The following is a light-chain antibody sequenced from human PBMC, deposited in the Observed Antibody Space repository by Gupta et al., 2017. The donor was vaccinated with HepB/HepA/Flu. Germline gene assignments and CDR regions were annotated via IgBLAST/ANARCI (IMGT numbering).Light chain of an antibody. CDR2: AAY. V-gene: IGKV1-39*01. CDR3: QQTDNFPLT. CDR1: QTISSY. Sequence: DIQMTQSPSSLSASVGDRVTITCRASQTISSYLNWYQHKPGEAPRLLIYAAYRLQTGVPSRFSGSGSGTDFTLTISSLQPEDFATYFCQQTDNFPLTFGGGTMVEIK. J-gene: IGKJ4*01.